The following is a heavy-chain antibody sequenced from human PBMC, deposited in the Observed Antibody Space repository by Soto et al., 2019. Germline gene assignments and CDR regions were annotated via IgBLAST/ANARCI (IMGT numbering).Heavy chain of an antibody. Sequence: ASVKVSCKASGYTFTSYDINWVRQATGQGLEWMGWMNPNSGNTGYAQKFQGRVTMTRNTSISTAYMELSSLRSEDTAVYYCARYVAYYYYYYMDVWGKGTTVTVSS. J-gene: IGHJ6*03. CDR2: MNPNSGNT. CDR1: GYTFTSYD. CDR3: ARYVAYYYYYYMDV. D-gene: IGHD3-16*01. V-gene: IGHV1-8*01.